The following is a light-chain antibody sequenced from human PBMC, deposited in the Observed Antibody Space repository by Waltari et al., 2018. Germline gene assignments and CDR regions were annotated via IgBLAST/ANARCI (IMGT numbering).Light chain of an antibody. Sequence: DIVMTQSPDSLAVSLGERATIHFKASQSVLYSSNNKNYLAWYQQKPGQPPNPLIYWASTRESGVPDRFSGSGSGTDFTLTISSLQAEDVAVYYCQQYYSIPYTFGQGTKLEIK. CDR1: QSVLYSSNNKNY. J-gene: IGKJ2*01. V-gene: IGKV4-1*01. CDR2: WAS. CDR3: QQYYSIPYT.